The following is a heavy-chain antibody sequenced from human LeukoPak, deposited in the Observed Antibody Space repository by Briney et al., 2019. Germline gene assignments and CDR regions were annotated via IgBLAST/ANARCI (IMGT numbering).Heavy chain of an antibody. J-gene: IGHJ5*02. CDR2: IYYSGST. D-gene: IGHD3-10*01. CDR1: GGSISSGGYY. CDR3: ARVAAMVRGVIISWFGP. Sequence: SQTLSLTCTVSGGSISSGGYYWSWIRQHPGKGLEWIGYIYYSGSTYYNPSLKSRVTISVDTSKNQFSLKLSSVTAADTAVYYCARVAAMVRGVIISWFGPWGQGTLVTVSS. V-gene: IGHV4-31*03.